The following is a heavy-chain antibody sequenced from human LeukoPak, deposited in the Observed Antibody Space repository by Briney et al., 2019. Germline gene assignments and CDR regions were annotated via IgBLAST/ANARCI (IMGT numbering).Heavy chain of an antibody. V-gene: IGHV4-4*07. CDR2: IYTSGST. Sequence: SETLSLTCTVSGGSISSYYWSWIRQPAGKGLEWIGRIYTSGSTNYNPSLKSRVTMSVDTSKNQFSLKLSSVTAADTAVYYCARHSSGSGSYYGAPFDYWGQGTLVTVSS. J-gene: IGHJ4*02. CDR1: GGSISSYY. D-gene: IGHD3-10*01. CDR3: ARHSSGSGSYYGAPFDY.